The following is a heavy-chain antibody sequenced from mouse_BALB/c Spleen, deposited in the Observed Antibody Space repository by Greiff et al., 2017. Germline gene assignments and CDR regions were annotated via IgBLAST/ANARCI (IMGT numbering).Heavy chain of an antibody. J-gene: IGHJ4*01. CDR1: GYTFTSYW. D-gene: IGHD2-1*01. CDR3: ARGSDGNYPHYAMDY. Sequence: QVQLQQSGAELAKPGASVKMSCKASGYTFTSYWMHWVKQRPGQGLEWIGYINPSTGYTEYNQKFKDKATLTADKSSSTAYMQLSSLTSEDSAVYYCARGSDGNYPHYAMDYWGQGTSVTVSA. V-gene: IGHV1-7*01. CDR2: INPSTGYT.